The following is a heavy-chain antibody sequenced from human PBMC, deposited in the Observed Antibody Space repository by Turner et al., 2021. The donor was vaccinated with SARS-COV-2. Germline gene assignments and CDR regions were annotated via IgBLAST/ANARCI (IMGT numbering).Heavy chain of an antibody. J-gene: IGHJ1*01. CDR2: VSGSDGST. CDR3: AKRGGVDGTLA. Sequence: EVLRLGCGGGLVQPAGSLRHACAASVLTFSSYAMRGVREAAGKGLEGVAAVSGSDGSTYYVESAEDRFTITRDKYKSTLNLQEKSLRDGETAVYYCAKRGGVDGTLAWGQGTMVTVSS. V-gene: IGHV3-23*01. D-gene: IGHD6-19*01. CDR1: VLTFSSYA.